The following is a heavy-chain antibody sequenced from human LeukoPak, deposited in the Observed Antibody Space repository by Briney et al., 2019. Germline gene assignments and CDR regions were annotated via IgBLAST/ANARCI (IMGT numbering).Heavy chain of an antibody. Sequence: SQTLSLTCTVSGGSISSGGYYWSWIRQHPGKGLEWIGYIYYSGSTYYNPSLKSRVTISVDTSKNQFSLKLGSVTAADTAVYYCARVSCSTTSCYYYYYMDVWGKGTTVTVSS. J-gene: IGHJ6*03. CDR3: ARVSCSTTSCYYYYYMDV. D-gene: IGHD2-2*01. CDR1: GGSISSGGYY. CDR2: IYYSGST. V-gene: IGHV4-30-4*08.